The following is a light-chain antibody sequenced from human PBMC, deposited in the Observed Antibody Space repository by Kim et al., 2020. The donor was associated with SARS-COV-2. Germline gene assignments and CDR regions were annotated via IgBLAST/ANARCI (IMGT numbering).Light chain of an antibody. CDR2: GAS. V-gene: IGKV3-15*01. CDR1: QSVSSN. CDR3: QQYNNWPRGT. J-gene: IGKJ2*02. Sequence: VSPGETATLSGRASQSVSSNLAWYQQKPGQAPRLLIYGASTRATGIPARFSGSGSGTEFTLTISRLQSEDFAVYYCQQYNNWPRGTFGQGTKLEI.